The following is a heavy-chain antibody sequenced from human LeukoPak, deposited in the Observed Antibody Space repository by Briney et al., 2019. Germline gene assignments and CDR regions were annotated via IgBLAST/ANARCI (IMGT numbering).Heavy chain of an antibody. V-gene: IGHV3-7*01. CDR2: IKQEGSEK. CDR1: GFTFSRYW. Sequence: GGSLRLTCAASGFTFSRYWMSWVRQAPGKGLKWVANIKQEGSEKYYVDSVKGRFTISRDNAKNSLYLQMNSRRAEDTAVYYCARVGNGYVMDYWGQGTLVTVSS. D-gene: IGHD5-12*01. CDR3: ARVGNGYVMDY. J-gene: IGHJ4*02.